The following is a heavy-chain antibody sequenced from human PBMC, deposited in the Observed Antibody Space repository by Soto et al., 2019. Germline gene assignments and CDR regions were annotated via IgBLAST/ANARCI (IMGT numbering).Heavy chain of an antibody. Sequence: QVQLQESGPGLVKPSETLSLTCAVFGDSMDNNRWWSWVRQSPGKGLEWIGEVTRSGSTNYNPSLTCRLPISXAXSXKXXSLHLSSVTAADTAVYYCARQKVSRFYGEVDFFDYWGLGTLVTVSS. D-gene: IGHD4-17*01. V-gene: IGHV4-4*02. CDR3: ARQKVSRFYGEVDFFDY. CDR1: GDSMDNNRW. J-gene: IGHJ4*02. CDR2: VTRSGST.